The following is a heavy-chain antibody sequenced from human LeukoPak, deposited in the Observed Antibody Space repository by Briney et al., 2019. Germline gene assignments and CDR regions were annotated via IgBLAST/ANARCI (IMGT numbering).Heavy chain of an antibody. D-gene: IGHD3-10*01. CDR1: GTSISSYY. J-gene: IGHJ4*02. CDR3: ARTEYYFDH. V-gene: IGHV4-59*01. Sequence: SETLSPTFTVPGTSISSYYWSWIRQRPGKVLEWIGYIFLSGTTKYNHSLQSRVTISIDTSKSQFSLRLNSVTAADTAVYYCARTEYYFDHWGRGTLVTVSS. CDR2: IFLSGTT.